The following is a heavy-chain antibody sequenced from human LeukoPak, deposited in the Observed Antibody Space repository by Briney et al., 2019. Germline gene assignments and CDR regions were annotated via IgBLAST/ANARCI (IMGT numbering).Heavy chain of an antibody. CDR3: ARLPQLARYYFDY. CDR1: GYILSSYW. V-gene: IGHV5-51*01. J-gene: IGHJ4*02. D-gene: IGHD6-13*01. CDR2: IYPGDSDT. Sequence: GESLKISCKGSGYILSSYWIGWVRQMPGKGLEWMGIIYPGDSDTRYSPSFQGQVTISADKSISTAYLQWSSLKASDTAIYYCARLPQLARYYFDYWGQGTLVTVSS.